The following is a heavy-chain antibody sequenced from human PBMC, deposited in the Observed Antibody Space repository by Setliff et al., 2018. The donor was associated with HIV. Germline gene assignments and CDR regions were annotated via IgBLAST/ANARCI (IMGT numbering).Heavy chain of an antibody. J-gene: IGHJ3*02. CDR3: AKTAVGATGLYAFDI. CDR1: GGSISSSNW. D-gene: IGHD1-26*01. V-gene: IGHV4-4*02. Sequence: KPSETLSLTCAVSGGSISSSNWWSWVSQPPGKGLEWIGEIYHSGSTNYNPSLKSRVTISVDTSNNQFSLRLTSMTAADTAVYYCAKTAVGATGLYAFDIWGQGTMVTVSS. CDR2: IYHSGST.